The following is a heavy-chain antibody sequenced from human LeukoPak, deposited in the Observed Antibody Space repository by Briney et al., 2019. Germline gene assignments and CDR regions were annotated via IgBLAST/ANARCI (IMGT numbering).Heavy chain of an antibody. J-gene: IGHJ4*02. CDR1: GGTFSSYA. D-gene: IGHD6-19*01. Sequence: SVKVSCKASGGTFSSYAISWVRQAPGQGLEWMGGIIPIFGTANYAQKFQGRVTITADESTSTAYMELSSLRSEDTAVYYCARQSGGIAVNFGYWGQGTLVTVSS. CDR3: ARQSGGIAVNFGY. V-gene: IGHV1-69*13. CDR2: IIPIFGTA.